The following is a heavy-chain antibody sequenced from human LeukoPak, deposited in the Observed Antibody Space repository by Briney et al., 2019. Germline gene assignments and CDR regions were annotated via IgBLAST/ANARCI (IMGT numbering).Heavy chain of an antibody. CDR1: GFTFSNYW. D-gene: IGHD2-15*01. CDR2: INTDGSIT. V-gene: IGHV3-74*01. Sequence: PGGSLRLSCAASGFTFSNYWMHWVRQGPGKGLDWVSHINTDGSITNYADSVKGRFTISRDNAKNTLYLQMNSPRVEDTAMYYCASQVALGYWGQGILVTVSS. CDR3: ASQVALGY. J-gene: IGHJ4*02.